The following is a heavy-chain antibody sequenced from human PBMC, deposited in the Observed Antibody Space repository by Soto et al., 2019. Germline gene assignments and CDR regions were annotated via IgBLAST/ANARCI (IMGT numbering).Heavy chain of an antibody. CDR1: GFTFDDYA. J-gene: IGHJ4*02. CDR2: ISWNSGSI. D-gene: IGHD6-13*01. CDR3: AKDRGAAAGRIDY. Sequence: EVQLVESGGGLVQPGRSLRLSCAASGFTFDDYAMHWVRQAPGKGLEWVSGISWNSGSIGYADSVKGRFTISRDNAKNSLYLQMNSLRAEDTALYYCAKDRGAAAGRIDYWGQGTLVTVSS. V-gene: IGHV3-9*01.